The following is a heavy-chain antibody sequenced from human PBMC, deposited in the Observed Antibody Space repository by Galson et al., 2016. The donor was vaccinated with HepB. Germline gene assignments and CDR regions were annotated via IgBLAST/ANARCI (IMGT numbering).Heavy chain of an antibody. CDR3: ARGQGYCSGGTCHGIDY. D-gene: IGHD2-15*01. J-gene: IGHJ4*02. CDR2: VWSDGIQK. V-gene: IGHV3-33*01. CDR1: EFTFSRYG. Sequence: SLRLSCAASEFTFSRYGIHWVRQARGKGLDWVAVVWSDGIQKYFADSVKGRFTISRDNSKNTVYLQMNSLRAEDTAVYYCARGQGYCSGGTCHGIDYWGQGTVVTVSP.